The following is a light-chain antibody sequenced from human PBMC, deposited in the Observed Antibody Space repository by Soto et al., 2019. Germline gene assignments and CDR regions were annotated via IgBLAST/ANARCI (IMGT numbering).Light chain of an antibody. V-gene: IGLV2-14*01. Sequence: QSALTQPASVSGSPGQSITISCTGTSSSVGGYNYVSWYQQHPGKAPKLMIYEVSNRPSGVSNRFSGSKSGNTAYLTISGLQAEDEADYYCSSYTSSSTLVFGTGSKLTVL. CDR2: EVS. CDR3: SSYTSSSTLV. J-gene: IGLJ1*01. CDR1: SSSVGGYNY.